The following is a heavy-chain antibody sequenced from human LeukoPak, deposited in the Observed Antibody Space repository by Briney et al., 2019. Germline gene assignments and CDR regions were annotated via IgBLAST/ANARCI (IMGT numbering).Heavy chain of an antibody. V-gene: IGHV4-34*01. CDR3: ARDRVVPAARAYYFDY. CDR1: GGSFSGYY. Sequence: SETLSLTCAVYGGSFSGYYWSWIRQPPGKGLEWIGEINHSGSTNYNPSLKSRVTISVDTSKNQFSLKLSSVTAADTAVYYCARDRVVPAARAYYFDYWGQGTLVTVSS. J-gene: IGHJ4*02. D-gene: IGHD2-2*01. CDR2: INHSGST.